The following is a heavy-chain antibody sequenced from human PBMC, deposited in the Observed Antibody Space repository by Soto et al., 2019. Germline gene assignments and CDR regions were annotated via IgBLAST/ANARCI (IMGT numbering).Heavy chain of an antibody. V-gene: IGHV4-34*01. CDR3: ARGYSRGGIAYYYYGMDV. CDR2: INHSGST. D-gene: IGHD2-15*01. CDR1: GGSFSGYY. Sequence: PSETLSLTCAVYGGSFSGYYWSWIRQPPGKGLEWIGEINHSGSTNYNPSLKSRVTISVDTSKNQFSLKLSSVTAADTAVYYCARGYSRGGIAYYYYGMDVWGQGTTVTVSS. J-gene: IGHJ6*02.